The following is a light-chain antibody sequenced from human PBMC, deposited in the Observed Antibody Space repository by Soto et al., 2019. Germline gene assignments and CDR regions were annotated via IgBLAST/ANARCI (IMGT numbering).Light chain of an antibody. J-gene: IGLJ2*01. CDR1: SSDVGGYNY. CDR3: GSYGGCANLI. V-gene: IGLV2-8*01. CDR2: EVT. Sequence: SALTQPPSASGSPGQSVAISCAGTSSDVGGYNYVSWYQQYPGKAPRLIIYEVTKRPSGVPDRFSGSKSGNTASLTVSGLQAEDEADYYCGSYGGCANLIFGGGTKLTVL.